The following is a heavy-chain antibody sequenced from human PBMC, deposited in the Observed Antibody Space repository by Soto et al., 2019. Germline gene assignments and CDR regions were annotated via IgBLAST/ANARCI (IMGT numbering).Heavy chain of an antibody. CDR3: TTDLWRIAVVVGSTGYFNP. Sequence: PXGSLTLSCAASGFTFSDACMSWVRQAPGKGLDWVGRIKSKSDGGTTEYAAPVRGRFTISRDDSKNTLYLQMNSLKTEDTAVYYCTTDLWRIAVVVGSTGYFNPWGQGTPVTVSS. CDR1: GFTFSDAC. CDR2: IKSKSDGGTT. J-gene: IGHJ5*02. D-gene: IGHD2-15*01. V-gene: IGHV3-15*01.